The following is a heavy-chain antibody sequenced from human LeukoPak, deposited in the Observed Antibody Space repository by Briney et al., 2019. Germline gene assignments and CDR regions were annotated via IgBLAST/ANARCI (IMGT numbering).Heavy chain of an antibody. CDR1: CGSISNAVYY. Sequence: SETLSLTCSVSCGSISNAVYYWSWIRQPPGKGLEWIGYIYYSGSTFYKPSLKSRVTISVDTSKNQFSLKLTSVTAADTAVYYCARIPLKDSDSSGYEYWGQGTLVTVSS. D-gene: IGHD3-22*01. CDR3: ARIPLKDSDSSGYEY. J-gene: IGHJ4*02. V-gene: IGHV4-30-4*01. CDR2: IYYSGST.